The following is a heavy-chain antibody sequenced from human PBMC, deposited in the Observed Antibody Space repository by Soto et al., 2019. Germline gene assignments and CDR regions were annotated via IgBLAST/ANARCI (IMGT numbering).Heavy chain of an antibody. V-gene: IGHV4-39*01. J-gene: IGHJ3*01. CDR1: GGSISNSNYY. D-gene: IGHD4-17*01. CDR3: ARRSDYGDYSDAFDV. CDR2: IYYSGST. Sequence: HLQESGPGLVKPSETLSLTCTVSGGSISNSNYYWGWIRQPPGEGLEWICNIYYSGSTYYNSALKSRVTTSVDTSKNQFSLKLSSVTAADTAVYYCARRSDYGDYSDAFDVWGQGTVVTVSS.